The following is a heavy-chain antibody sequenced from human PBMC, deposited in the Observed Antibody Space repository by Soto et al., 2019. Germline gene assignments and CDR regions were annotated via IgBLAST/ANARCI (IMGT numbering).Heavy chain of an antibody. V-gene: IGHV3-11*01. CDR2: ISSSGTGI. CDR1: RFTFSDYY. D-gene: IGHD2-15*01. J-gene: IGHJ3*02. Sequence: GGSLRLSCAASRFTFSDYYMTRIRQAPGKGLEWVSYISSSGTGIYYPDSVKGRFTISRDNAKNSLYLQMSSLRAEDTAVYYCARAYSDAFDIWGQGTMVTVSS. CDR3: ARAYSDAFDI.